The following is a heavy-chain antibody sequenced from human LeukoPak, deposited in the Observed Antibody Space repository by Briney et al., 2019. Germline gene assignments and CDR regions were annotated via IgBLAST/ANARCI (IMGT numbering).Heavy chain of an antibody. Sequence: GGSLRLSCAASGFTFSTYTMNWVRQAPGKGLEWISYITTSGGAYYADSVRGRLTLSRDNAKDSLYLQMNSLTDEDTAMYYCARNWAYAFDYWGQGILVTVSS. CDR1: GFTFSTYT. CDR3: ARNWAYAFDY. CDR2: ITTSGGA. J-gene: IGHJ4*02. D-gene: IGHD3-16*01. V-gene: IGHV3-48*02.